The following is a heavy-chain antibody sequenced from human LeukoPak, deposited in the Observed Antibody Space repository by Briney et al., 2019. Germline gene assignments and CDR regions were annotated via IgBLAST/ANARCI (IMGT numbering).Heavy chain of an antibody. Sequence: AGGSLRLSCAASGFTFSSYGMHWVRQAPGKGLEWVAVIWYDGSNKYYADSVKGRFAISRDNSKNTLYLQMNSLRAEDTAVYYCAKDLSSGIFGSYYFDYWGQGTLVTVSS. J-gene: IGHJ4*02. CDR2: IWYDGSNK. V-gene: IGHV3-33*06. CDR1: GFTFSSYG. CDR3: AKDLSSGIFGSYYFDY. D-gene: IGHD3-3*01.